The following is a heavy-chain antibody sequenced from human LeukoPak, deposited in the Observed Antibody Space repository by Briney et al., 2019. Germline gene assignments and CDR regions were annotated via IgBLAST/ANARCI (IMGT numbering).Heavy chain of an antibody. V-gene: IGHV4-4*07. CDR3: ARDTVTTKDNWFDP. Sequence: NPSETLSLTCTVSGGSISSYYWSWIRQPAGKGLGWIGRIYASGSTNYNPSLKSRVTMSVDTSKNQFSLKLSSVTAADTAVYYCARDTVTTKDNWFDPWGQGTLVTVSS. CDR1: GGSISSYY. D-gene: IGHD4-17*01. J-gene: IGHJ5*02. CDR2: IYASGST.